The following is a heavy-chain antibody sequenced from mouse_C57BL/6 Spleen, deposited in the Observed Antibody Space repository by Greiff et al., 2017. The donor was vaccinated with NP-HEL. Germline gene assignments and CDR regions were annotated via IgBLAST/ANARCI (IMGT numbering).Heavy chain of an antibody. D-gene: IGHD2-5*01. CDR3: ARGPNSNYGSYYFDY. CDR2: IDPSDSET. J-gene: IGHJ2*01. Sequence: VQLQQPGAELVRPGSSVKLSCKASGYTFTSYWMHWVKQRPIQGLEWIGNIDPSDSETHYNQKFKDKATLTVDKSSSTAYMQLSSLTSEDSAVYYCARGPNSNYGSYYFDYWGQGTTLTVSS. CDR1: GYTFTSYW. V-gene: IGHV1-52*01.